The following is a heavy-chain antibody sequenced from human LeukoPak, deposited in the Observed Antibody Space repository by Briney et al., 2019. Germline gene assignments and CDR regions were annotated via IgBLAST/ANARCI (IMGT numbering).Heavy chain of an antibody. V-gene: IGHV3-7*03. J-gene: IGHJ6*02. CDR2: IKEDGSER. CDR3: AKEPSPVGRITYGMDV. D-gene: IGHD1-26*01. Sequence: SGGSLRLSCEGSAFIFSGHWMNWVRQTPGKGLEWVASIKEDGSERQYVDSVKGRFSISRDNTKGSLFLQLNSLRAEDTAVYYCAKEPSPVGRITYGMDVWGQGTTVTVSS. CDR1: AFIFSGHW.